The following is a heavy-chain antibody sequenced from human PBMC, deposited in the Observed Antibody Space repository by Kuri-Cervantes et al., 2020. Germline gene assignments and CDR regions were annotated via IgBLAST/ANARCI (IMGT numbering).Heavy chain of an antibody. V-gene: IGHV4-38-2*01. CDR2: IYHIGST. D-gene: IGHD3-10*01. J-gene: IGHJ3*02. CDR3: ARVGALDTFDI. CDR1: GYSISSGYY. Sequence: SETLSLTCAVSGYSISSGYYWGWIRQPPGKGLEWIGSIYHIGSTYYNPSLKSRVTISVDTSKNQLFVKLSSVTAADTAVYYCARVGALDTFDIWGQGTMVTVSS.